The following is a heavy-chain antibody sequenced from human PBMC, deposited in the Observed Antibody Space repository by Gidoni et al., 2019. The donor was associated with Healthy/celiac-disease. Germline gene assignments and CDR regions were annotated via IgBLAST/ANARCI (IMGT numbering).Heavy chain of an antibody. D-gene: IGHD2-2*01. CDR2: IYHSGST. V-gene: IGHV4-30-2*01. Sequence: QLQLQESGSELVKPSQTLSLTCAVTGGSTSRGGYSWSWSRQPPGKGLEWIGYIYHSGSTYYNPSLKSRVTTSVDRSKNQFSLKLSSVTAADTAVYYCARGYCSSTSCYPRSNWFDPWGQGTLVTVSS. CDR3: ARGYCSSTSCYPRSNWFDP. CDR1: GGSTSRGGYS. J-gene: IGHJ5*02.